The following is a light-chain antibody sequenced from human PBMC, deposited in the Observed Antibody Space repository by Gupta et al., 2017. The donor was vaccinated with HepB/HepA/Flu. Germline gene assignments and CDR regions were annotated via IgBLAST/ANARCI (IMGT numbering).Light chain of an antibody. Sequence: QSALTQPASVSGSPGQSITISCTGTSSDVGGYNYVSWYQQHPGNAPKLIIYDVSNRPSGVSNLFSGSKSGTTASLTISGLQAEDDDYYYCSSYTIISWVFGGGTKLTVL. CDR1: SSDVGGYNY. V-gene: IGLV2-14*03. CDR2: DVS. CDR3: SSYTIISWV. J-gene: IGLJ3*02.